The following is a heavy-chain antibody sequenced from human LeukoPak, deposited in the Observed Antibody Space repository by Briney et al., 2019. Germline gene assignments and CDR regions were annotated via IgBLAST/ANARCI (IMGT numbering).Heavy chain of an antibody. J-gene: IGHJ4*02. Sequence: SETLSLTCAVYGGSFSGYYWSWIRQPPGKGLEWIGEINHSGSTNYNPSLKSRVTISVDTSKNQFSLKLSSVTAADTAVYYCARCYRWLVLSPYFDYWGQGTLVTVSS. CDR1: GGSFSGYY. V-gene: IGHV4-34*01. D-gene: IGHD6-19*01. CDR3: ARCYRWLVLSPYFDY. CDR2: INHSGST.